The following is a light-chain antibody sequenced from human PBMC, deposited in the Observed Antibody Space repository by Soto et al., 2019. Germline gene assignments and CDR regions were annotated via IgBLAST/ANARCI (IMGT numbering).Light chain of an antibody. Sequence: QSALTQPPSASGPPGQRVAIPCSGSTSNIGSKYVYWYQQLPGTAPKLLIYRNNQRPSGVPARFSGSKSGTSASLAISGLRSEDEADYYCAAWDGGLSGWVFGGGTKLTVL. V-gene: IGLV1-47*01. CDR1: TSNIGSKY. CDR2: RNN. J-gene: IGLJ3*02. CDR3: AAWDGGLSGWV.